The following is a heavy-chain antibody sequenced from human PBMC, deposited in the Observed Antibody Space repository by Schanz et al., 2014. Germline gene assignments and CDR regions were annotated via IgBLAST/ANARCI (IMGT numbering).Heavy chain of an antibody. J-gene: IGHJ6*02. CDR3: ATIGVNDYWRFGLDL. V-gene: IGHV1-69*04. D-gene: IGHD3-16*01. Sequence: QVQLVQSGAEVRKPGSSVRVSCKASGGTFTSYAFSWVRQAPGQGLEWMGRIIPIVDITNYAQKFLGRVTITADKSTSTAYMELKSLISADTAVYYCATIGVNDYWRFGLDLWGQGTTVTVSS. CDR1: GGTFTSYA. CDR2: IIPIVDIT.